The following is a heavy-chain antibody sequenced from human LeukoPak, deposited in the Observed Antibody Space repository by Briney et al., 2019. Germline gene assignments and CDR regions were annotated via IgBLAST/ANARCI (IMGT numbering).Heavy chain of an antibody. J-gene: IGHJ3*02. V-gene: IGHV4-34*01. CDR1: GGSFSAYY. CDR3: AREGDSGYCSGGSCNDDAFDI. Sequence: SETLSLTCGVYGGSFSAYYWSWIRQPPGEGLEWIGEINHSGTTYFNPSLKSRVTISVGSSKNQFSLKLSSVTAADTAVYYCAREGDSGYCSGGSCNDDAFDIWGQGTMVTISS. CDR2: INHSGTT. D-gene: IGHD2-15*01.